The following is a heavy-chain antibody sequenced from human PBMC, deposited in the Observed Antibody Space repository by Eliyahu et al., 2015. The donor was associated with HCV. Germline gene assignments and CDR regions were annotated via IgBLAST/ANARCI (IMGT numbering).Heavy chain of an antibody. CDR3: ARLSMTTVLNP. D-gene: IGHD4-17*01. V-gene: IGHV4-61*01. Sequence: QVQLQESGPGLVKPSETLSLTCTVSGDSVSSGSHYWSWIRQPPGKGLEWIGYLYYPGSTNYNPSLRSRVTISVDTSKNQFSLRLNSVTAADTAVYYCARLSMTTVLNPWGQGTLVTVSS. CDR1: GDSVSSGSHY. CDR2: LYYPGST. J-gene: IGHJ4*02.